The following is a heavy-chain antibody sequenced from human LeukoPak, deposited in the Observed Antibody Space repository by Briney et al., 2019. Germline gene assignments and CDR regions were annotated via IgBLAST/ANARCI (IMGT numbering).Heavy chain of an antibody. CDR3: TRAAAYCGGDCYEGNWFDP. J-gene: IGHJ5*02. D-gene: IGHD2-21*02. V-gene: IGHV3-49*04. CDR1: GFTFGDYA. Sequence: PGGSLRLSCTASGFTFGDYAMSWVRQAPGKGLEWVGFIRSKAYGGTTEYAASVKGRFTISRDDSKSIAYLQMNSLKTEDTAVYYCTRAAAYCGGDCYEGNWFDPWGQGTLVTVSS. CDR2: IRSKAYGGTT.